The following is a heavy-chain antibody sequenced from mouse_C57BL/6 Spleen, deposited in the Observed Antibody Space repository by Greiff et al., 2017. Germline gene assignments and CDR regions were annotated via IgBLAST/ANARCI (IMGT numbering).Heavy chain of an antibody. J-gene: IGHJ1*03. CDR2: ISSGGSYT. Sequence: DVKLVESGGDLVKPGGSLKLSCAASGFTFSSYGMSWVRQTPDKRLEWVATISSGGSYTYYPDSVKGRFTISRDNAKNPLYLQMSSLKSEDTAMYYCARHGEGYFDVWGTGTTVTVSS. CDR3: ARHGEGYFDV. V-gene: IGHV5-6*02. CDR1: GFTFSSYG.